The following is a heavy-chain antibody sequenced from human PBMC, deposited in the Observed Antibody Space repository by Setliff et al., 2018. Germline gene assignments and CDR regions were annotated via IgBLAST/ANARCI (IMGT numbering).Heavy chain of an antibody. D-gene: IGHD3-22*01. CDR1: GGSISSISYY. V-gene: IGHV4-39*07. CDR3: ARAPRYFDSTGSYFDG. J-gene: IGHJ4*02. Sequence: SETLSLTCTVPGGSISSISYYWGWIRQPPGKGLEWIGSMYYGGSTYYNPSLKSRVTISIDPSKNQFSLKLSSVTAADTAVYYCARAPRYFDSTGSYFDGWGQGTPVTVSS. CDR2: MYYGGST.